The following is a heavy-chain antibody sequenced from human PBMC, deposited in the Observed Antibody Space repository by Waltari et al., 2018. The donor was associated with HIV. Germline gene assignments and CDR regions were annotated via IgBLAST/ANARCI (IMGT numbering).Heavy chain of an antibody. J-gene: IGHJ3*01. CDR3: ANLISMTATDVFDV. D-gene: IGHD2-21*02. V-gene: IGHV4-34*01. CDR2: VDHRGST. CDR1: GTSFTCYY. Sequence: QVRLEQWGAGLLKPSETLSLTCAVSGTSFTCYYWTWIRQSPGGGLQWIGEVDHRGSTHYNPSLKSRVSMSVDTFKHQFSLKLASVTAADTAVYYCANLISMTATDVFDVWGQGTLVSVSS.